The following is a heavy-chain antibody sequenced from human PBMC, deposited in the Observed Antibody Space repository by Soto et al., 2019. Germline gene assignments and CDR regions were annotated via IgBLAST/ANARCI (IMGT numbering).Heavy chain of an antibody. CDR1: GFTFSSYW. CDR2: IKQDGSEK. D-gene: IGHD2-2*01. Sequence: GYLRLSCAASGFTFSSYWMSWVRQAPGKGLEWVANIKQDGSEKYYVDSVKGRFTISRDNAKNSLYLQMNSLRAEDTAVYYCARGRYCISTSCYLDYWGQGTLVTVSS. J-gene: IGHJ4*02. CDR3: ARGRYCISTSCYLDY. V-gene: IGHV3-7*01.